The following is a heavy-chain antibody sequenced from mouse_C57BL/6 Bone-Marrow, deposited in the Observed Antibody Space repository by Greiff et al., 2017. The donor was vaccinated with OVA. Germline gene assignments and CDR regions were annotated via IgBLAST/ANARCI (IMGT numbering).Heavy chain of an antibody. D-gene: IGHD2-1*01. CDR3: ARGDGNYGDD. J-gene: IGHJ2*01. V-gene: IGHV1-42*01. CDR2: INPSTGGT. CDR1: GYSFTGYY. Sequence: VQLQQSGPELVKPGASVKISCKASGYSFTGYYMNWVKQSPEKSLEWIGEINPSTGGTTYNQKFKAKATLTVDKSSSTAYMQLKSLTSEDSAVYYCARGDGNYGDDWGQGTTLTVSS.